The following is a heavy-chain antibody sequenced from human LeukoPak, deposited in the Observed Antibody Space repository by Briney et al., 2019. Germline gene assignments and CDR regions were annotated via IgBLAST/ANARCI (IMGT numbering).Heavy chain of an antibody. J-gene: IGHJ6*03. Sequence: GGSLRLSCAASGFTFSSSAMTWVRQAPGEGLQWVSTISVSGNRTYYADSVKGRFTISRDNSKNTLFLQMNSLRVEDTAVYYCTKCLRSNSNYYYYYYMDVWGKGTTVTVSS. D-gene: IGHD1-26*01. CDR3: TKCLRSNSNYYYYYYMDV. V-gene: IGHV3-23*01. CDR2: ISVSGNRT. CDR1: GFTFSSSA.